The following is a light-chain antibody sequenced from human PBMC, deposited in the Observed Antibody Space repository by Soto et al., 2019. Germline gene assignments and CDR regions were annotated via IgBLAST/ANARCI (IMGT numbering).Light chain of an antibody. Sequence: QSVLTQPASVSGSPGQSITISCTGTSSDVGVSNFVSWYQQYPGKAPKLIIYEVSNRPSGVSNRFSGSKSGNTASLTISGLQAEDEADYYCNSYTTSTTWVWVFGGGTKLTVL. CDR1: SSDVGVSNF. J-gene: IGLJ3*02. V-gene: IGLV2-14*01. CDR3: NSYTTSTTWVWV. CDR2: EVS.